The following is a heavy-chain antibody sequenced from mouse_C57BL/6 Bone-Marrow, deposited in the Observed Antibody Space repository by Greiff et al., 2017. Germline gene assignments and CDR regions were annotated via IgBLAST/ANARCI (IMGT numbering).Heavy chain of an antibody. V-gene: IGHV1-5*01. D-gene: IGHD1-1*01. CDR1: GYTFTSYW. CDR2: IYPGNSDT. CDR3: TNYGRSYEMDY. J-gene: IGHJ4*01. Sequence: VQLQQSGTVLARPGASVKMSCKTSGYTFTSYWMHWVKQRPGKGLEWIGAIYPGNSDTSSNQKFKGKANLTAVTSASTAYMELSSLTNEDSAVYYCTNYGRSYEMDYWGQGTSVTVSS.